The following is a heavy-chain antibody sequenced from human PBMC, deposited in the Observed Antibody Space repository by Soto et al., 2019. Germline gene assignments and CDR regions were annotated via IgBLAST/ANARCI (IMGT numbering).Heavy chain of an antibody. CDR1: GGTFSSYA. V-gene: IGHV1-69*13. D-gene: IGHD1-1*01. CDR3: ARVTTGTTYYYGMDV. J-gene: IGHJ6*02. CDR2: IIPIFGTA. Sequence: GASVKVSCKASGGTFSSYAASWVRQAPGQGLEWMGGIIPIFGTANYAQKFQGRVTITADESTSTAYMELSSLRSEDTAVYYCARVTTGTTYYYGMDVWGQGTTVTVSS.